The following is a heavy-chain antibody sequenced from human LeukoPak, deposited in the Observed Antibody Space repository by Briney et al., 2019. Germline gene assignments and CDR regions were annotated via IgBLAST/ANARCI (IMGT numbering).Heavy chain of an antibody. J-gene: IGHJ5*02. Sequence: GGSLRLSCVASGFTFSSHGMHWVRQAPGKGLEWVAVIWYDGSRTLYADSVKGRFTITRDDSKNTLYLQVNSLRAEDTAVYYCAREASGYYSDLWGQETLVTVSS. CDR3: AREASGYYSDL. CDR1: GFTFSSHG. V-gene: IGHV3-33*01. D-gene: IGHD3-3*01. CDR2: IWYDGSRT.